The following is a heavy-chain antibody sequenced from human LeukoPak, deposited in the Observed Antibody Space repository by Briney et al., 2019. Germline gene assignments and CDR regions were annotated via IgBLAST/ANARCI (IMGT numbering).Heavy chain of an antibody. CDR3: ARDVYASGSYWFDY. CDR2: ISSGGGTT. Sequence: GGSLRLSCAASGFTFSTYGLNWVRQAPGKGLEWLSYISSGGGTTYYADSLKGRFTISRDNAKNSLYLQMNSLRAEDTAMYYCARDVYASGSYWFDYWGQGTLVTVSS. J-gene: IGHJ4*02. CDR1: GFTFSTYG. V-gene: IGHV3-48*01. D-gene: IGHD3-10*01.